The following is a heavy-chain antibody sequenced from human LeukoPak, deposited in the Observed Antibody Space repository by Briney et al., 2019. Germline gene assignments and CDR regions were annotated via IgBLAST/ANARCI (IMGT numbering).Heavy chain of an antibody. CDR3: ARESQRRRDGYNSVNWGLGFDY. Sequence: GGSLRLSCAASGFTLRYHAMTWVRQAPGKGLELVSANSGSGGSTYYADSVKGRFTISRDNSENTLYLQMSGLRGEDTAIYYCARESQRRRDGYNSVNWGLGFDYRGQGVLVTVSS. CDR2: NSGSGGST. V-gene: IGHV3-23*01. D-gene: IGHD5-24*01. J-gene: IGHJ4*02. CDR1: GFTLRYHA.